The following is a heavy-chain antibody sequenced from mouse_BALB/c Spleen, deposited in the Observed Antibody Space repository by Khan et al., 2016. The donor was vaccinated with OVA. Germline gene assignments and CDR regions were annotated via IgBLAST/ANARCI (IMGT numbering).Heavy chain of an antibody. CDR3: ARGNDYGSSSWFGY. CDR1: GYTFSSYW. CDR2: ILPGSGRN. Sequence: LQESGAELMKPGASVKISCKATGYTFSSYWIEWVKQRPGHGLEWIGEILPGSGRNNYNEKFKGKATFTAATSSNTAYMQLSSLTSEDSAVYYCARGNDYGSSSWFGYWGQGTLVTVSA. D-gene: IGHD1-1*01. J-gene: IGHJ3*01. V-gene: IGHV1-9*01.